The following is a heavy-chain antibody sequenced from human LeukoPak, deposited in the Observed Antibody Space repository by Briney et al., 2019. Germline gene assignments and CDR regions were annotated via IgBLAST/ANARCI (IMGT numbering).Heavy chain of an antibody. CDR3: ATAGRRLFGVLIPLSFDY. Sequence: ASVKVSCKASGYTFSSYGLSWVRQAPGQGLEWMGWISDYNGNTNYAHKFQGRVTMTTDTSTSTVYMELSSLRSEDTALYYCATAGRRLFGVLIPLSFDYWGQGTLVTVSS. CDR2: ISDYNGNT. V-gene: IGHV1-18*01. CDR1: GYTFSSYG. D-gene: IGHD3-3*01. J-gene: IGHJ4*02.